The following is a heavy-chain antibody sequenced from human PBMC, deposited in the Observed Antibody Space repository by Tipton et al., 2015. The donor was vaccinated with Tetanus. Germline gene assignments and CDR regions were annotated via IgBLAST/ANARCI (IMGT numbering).Heavy chain of an antibody. CDR3: ARTLRSYYYYYGMDV. D-gene: IGHD2-15*01. CDR1: GYTFTSYG. Sequence: QSGPEVKKPGASVKVSCKASGYTFTSYGISWVRQTPGQGLEWMGWISAYNGNTNYAQKLQGRVTMTTDTSTSTAYMELRSLRSDDTAVYYCARTLRSYYYYYGMDVWGQGTTVTVSS. J-gene: IGHJ6*02. V-gene: IGHV1-18*01. CDR2: ISAYNGNT.